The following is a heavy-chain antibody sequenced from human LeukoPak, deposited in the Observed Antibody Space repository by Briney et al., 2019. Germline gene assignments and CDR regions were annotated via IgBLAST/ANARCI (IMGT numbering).Heavy chain of an antibody. CDR1: GFTFSSYS. CDR3: ARDRRYNWFDP. Sequence: GGSLRLSCAASGFTFSSYSMNWVRQAPGKGLEWVSYISSSSSTIYYADSVKGRFTISRDNAKNSLYLQMNSLRAEDTAVYHCARDRRYNWFDPWGQGTLVTVSS. CDR2: ISSSSSTI. J-gene: IGHJ5*02. V-gene: IGHV3-48*04.